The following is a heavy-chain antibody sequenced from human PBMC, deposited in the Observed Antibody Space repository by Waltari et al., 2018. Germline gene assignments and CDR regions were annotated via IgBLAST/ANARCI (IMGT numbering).Heavy chain of an antibody. CDR3: ARHRTRSTLYNWFDP. CDR2: IYPGDYDT. CDR1: RYTCSPSM. D-gene: IGHD2-15*01. V-gene: IGHV5-51*01. J-gene: IGHJ5*02. Sequence: EVQLVPYRTDVQRAWGSILSASQSVRYTCSPSMTAWVRQMPGKGREWMGIIYPGDYDTRYCPSFQGQVTMSVDKSIRTAYLQWNSLKASDTAIYYCARHRTRSTLYNWFDPWGQGTQVSVSS.